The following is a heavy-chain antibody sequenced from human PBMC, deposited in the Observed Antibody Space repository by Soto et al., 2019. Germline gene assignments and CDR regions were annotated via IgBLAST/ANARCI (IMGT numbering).Heavy chain of an antibody. D-gene: IGHD3-10*01. J-gene: IGHJ4*02. CDR1: GGAFNGYY. V-gene: IGHV4-34*02. Sequence: QVHLQQWGAGLLKPSQTLSLSCVVDGGAFNGYYWTWIRQPPGKGLEWIGEINHSGSVDYNPSLKSLVAIPIDTSKKHFSLTLTSVAAADTAVYYCARAGAALVRGSIGGFDYWGQGSLVTVSS. CDR3: ARAGAALVRGSIGGFDY. CDR2: INHSGSV.